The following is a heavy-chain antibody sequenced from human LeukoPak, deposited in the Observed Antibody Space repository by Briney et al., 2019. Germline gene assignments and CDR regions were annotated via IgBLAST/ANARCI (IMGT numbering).Heavy chain of an antibody. Sequence: GGSLRLSCAASGFTVSNNYMSWVRQAPGKGLEWVSVVYSGGGTYYADSVEGRFTISRDISKNALYLQMNSVSPEDTAVYYCVRGLVGYDWGQGTRVTVSS. D-gene: IGHD2-8*02. CDR3: VRGLVGYD. V-gene: IGHV3-53*01. CDR2: VYSGGGT. CDR1: GFTVSNNY. J-gene: IGHJ4*02.